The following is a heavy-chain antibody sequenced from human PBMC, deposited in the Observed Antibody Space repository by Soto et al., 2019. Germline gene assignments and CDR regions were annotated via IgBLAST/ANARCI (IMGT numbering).Heavy chain of an antibody. CDR2: SSYGGRET. CDR3: ARDSGWPILNFDN. J-gene: IGHJ4*02. D-gene: IGHD3-10*01. Sequence: HPGGSLRLSCAASDFDFSSYGIHWVRQAPGKGLEWVAASSYGGRETFYADSAKGRFTVSKEMSKNTAFLQMNALRHEDTAVYFCARDSGWPILNFDNWGQGTPVTVSS. CDR1: DFDFSSYG. V-gene: IGHV3-30*03.